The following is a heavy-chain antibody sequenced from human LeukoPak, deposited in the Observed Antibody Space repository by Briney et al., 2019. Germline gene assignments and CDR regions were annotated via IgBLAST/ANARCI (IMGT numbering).Heavy chain of an antibody. CDR1: GFTFSRFY. V-gene: IGHV3-74*01. CDR3: TRVFVGDEYSSSGY. CDR2: INSDGSST. Sequence: GGSLRLSCAASGFTFSRFYMHWVRQAPGKGLVWVSRINSDGSSTTYADSVKGRFTISRDNAKNTLYLQMNSLKVEDTAVYYCTRVFVGDEYSSSGYWGQGTLVTVSS. D-gene: IGHD6-13*01. J-gene: IGHJ4*02.